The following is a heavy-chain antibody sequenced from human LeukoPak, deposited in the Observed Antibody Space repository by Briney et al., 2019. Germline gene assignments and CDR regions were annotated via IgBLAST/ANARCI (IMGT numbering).Heavy chain of an antibody. Sequence: GGPLRLSCAASGFTFSSYAMSWVRQAPGKGLEWVSAISGSGGSTYYADSVKGRFTISRDNSKNTLYLQMNSLRAEDTAVYYCAKFDLTGSTGDYYYYGMDVWGQGTTVTVSS. CDR1: GFTFSSYA. CDR2: ISGSGGST. V-gene: IGHV3-23*01. CDR3: AKFDLTGSTGDYYYYGMDV. D-gene: IGHD2-8*02. J-gene: IGHJ6*02.